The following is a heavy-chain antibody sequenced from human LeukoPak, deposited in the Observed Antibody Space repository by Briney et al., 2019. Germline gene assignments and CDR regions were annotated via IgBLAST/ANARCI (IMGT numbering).Heavy chain of an antibody. CDR1: GFTFSSYW. Sequence: PGGSLRLSCAASGFTFSSYWMHWVRQAPGKGLVWVSRINSDGSSTSYADSVKGRFTISRDNAKNTLYLQMSSLRAEDTAVYYCAREGVDDAFDIWGQGTMVTVSS. V-gene: IGHV3-74*01. CDR3: AREGVDDAFDI. CDR2: INSDGSST. J-gene: IGHJ3*02.